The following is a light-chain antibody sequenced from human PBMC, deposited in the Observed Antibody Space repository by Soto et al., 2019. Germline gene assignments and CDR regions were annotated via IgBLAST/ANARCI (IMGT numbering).Light chain of an antibody. V-gene: IGKV3-20*01. CDR1: QSVSSSY. J-gene: IGKJ1*01. CDR3: QQYGSPWT. Sequence: EIVLTQSPGTLSLSPGERATLSCRASQSVSSSYLAWYQQKPGQAPRLLIYGASSRATGIPDRFSGSGSGTDFTLTSSRVEPEDFAVYYCQQYGSPWTFGQGTKVEIK. CDR2: GAS.